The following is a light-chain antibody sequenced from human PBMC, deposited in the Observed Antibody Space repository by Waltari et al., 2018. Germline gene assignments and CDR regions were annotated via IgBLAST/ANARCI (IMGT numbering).Light chain of an antibody. CDR3: QAWDSSNVV. Sequence: SYELTQPPSVSVSPGQTASITCSGDKLGANYACWYQQKPGQSPVLVIYQDSKRPSGIPERFSGSNSGNTATLTISGTQAMDEADYYCQAWDSSNVVFGGGTKLTVL. CDR1: KLGANY. CDR2: QDS. J-gene: IGLJ2*01. V-gene: IGLV3-1*01.